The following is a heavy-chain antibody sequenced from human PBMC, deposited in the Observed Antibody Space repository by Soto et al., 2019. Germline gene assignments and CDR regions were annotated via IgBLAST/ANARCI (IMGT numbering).Heavy chain of an antibody. V-gene: IGHV4-4*07. J-gene: IGHJ4*02. CDR3: ARDSYGGNSDCLGFDY. CDR2: IYTSGST. D-gene: IGHD4-17*01. Sequence: SETLSLTCTVSGGSISSYYWSWIRQPAGKGLEWIGRIYTSGSTNYNPSLKSRVTMSVDTSKNQFSLKLSSVTAADTAVYYCARDSYGGNSDCLGFDYWGQGTLVTVSS. CDR1: GGSISSYY.